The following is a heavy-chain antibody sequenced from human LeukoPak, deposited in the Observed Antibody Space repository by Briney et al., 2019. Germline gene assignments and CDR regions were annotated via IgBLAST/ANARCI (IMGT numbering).Heavy chain of an antibody. D-gene: IGHD3-22*01. CDR3: ARNYYDSSGYYYHDY. CDR2: IWYDGSNK. CDR1: GFTFSSYG. Sequence: GRSLTLSCAASGFTFSSYGMHWVRQAPGKGLEWVAVIWYDGSNKYYADSVKGRFTISRDNSKNTLYLQMNSLRAEDTAVYYCARNYYDSSGYYYHDYWGQGTLVTVSS. V-gene: IGHV3-33*01. J-gene: IGHJ4*02.